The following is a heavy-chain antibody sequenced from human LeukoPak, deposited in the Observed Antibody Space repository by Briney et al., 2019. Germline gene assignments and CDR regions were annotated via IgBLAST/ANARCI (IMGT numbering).Heavy chain of an antibody. CDR2: ISGSGGST. J-gene: IGHJ4*02. V-gene: IGHV3-23*01. D-gene: IGHD3-22*01. CDR3: AKDQVTMIVGLNDY. Sequence: GGSLRLSCAASGFTFSSYAMSWVRQAPGKGLEWVPAISGSGGSTYYADSVKGRFTISRDNSKNTLYLQMNSLRAEDTAVYYCAKDQVTMIVGLNDYWGQGTLVTVSS. CDR1: GFTFSSYA.